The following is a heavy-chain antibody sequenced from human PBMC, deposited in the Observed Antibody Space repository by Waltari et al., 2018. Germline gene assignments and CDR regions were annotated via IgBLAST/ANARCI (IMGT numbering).Heavy chain of an antibody. CDR2: IYHSGST. Sequence: QVQLQESGPGLVKPSETLSLTCAVSGYSISSGYYWGWLRQPPGKGLEWIGSIYHSGSTYYNPSLKSRVTISVDTSKNQFSLKLSSVTAADTAVYYCASELKGYYYYMDVWGKGTTVTVSS. D-gene: IGHD1-26*01. J-gene: IGHJ6*03. V-gene: IGHV4-38-2*01. CDR3: ASELKGYYYYMDV. CDR1: GYSISSGYY.